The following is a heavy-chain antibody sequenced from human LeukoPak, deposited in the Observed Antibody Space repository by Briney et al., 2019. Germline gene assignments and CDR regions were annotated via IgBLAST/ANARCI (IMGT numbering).Heavy chain of an antibody. V-gene: IGHV3-23*01. D-gene: IGHD1-14*01. Sequence: GRSLRPSCAASGFTFNNYAMNWVRQTPGKWLQWVSAVSGDGQRTFYADSVKGRFTIFRDNSMNTVSLQMNSLRVEDTAVYYCAKEQDNLLLLSHFDSWGQGILVTVSA. CDR1: GFTFNNYA. CDR3: AKEQDNLLLLSHFDS. J-gene: IGHJ4*02. CDR2: VSGDGQRT.